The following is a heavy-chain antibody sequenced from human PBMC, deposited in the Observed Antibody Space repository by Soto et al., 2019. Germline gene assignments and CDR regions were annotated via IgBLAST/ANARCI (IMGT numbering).Heavy chain of an antibody. CDR1: GFTFSNAW. CDR3: TTGNTWLYYYGMDV. V-gene: IGHV3-15*01. D-gene: IGHD5-12*01. Sequence: GGSLRLSCAASGFTFSNAWMSWVRQAPGKGLEWVGRIKSKTDGGTTDYAAPVKGRFTISRDDSKNTLYLQMNSLKTEDTAVYYCTTGNTWLYYYGMDVWGQGTTVTVSS. J-gene: IGHJ6*02. CDR2: IKSKTDGGTT.